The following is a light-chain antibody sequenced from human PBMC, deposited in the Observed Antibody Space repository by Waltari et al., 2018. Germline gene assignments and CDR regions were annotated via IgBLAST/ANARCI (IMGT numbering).Light chain of an antibody. V-gene: IGKV4-1*01. CDR2: WAS. J-gene: IGKJ4*01. CDR3: QQYYSTPRT. Sequence: DIVMTQSPDSLAVSLGVRATIHCKSSRSALYSSNNKNYLAWYQQKPRQPPKLLICWASTRESGVPDRFSGSGSGTAFTLTISSLQAEDVAVYYCQQYYSTPRTFGGGTKVEIK. CDR1: RSALYSSNNKNY.